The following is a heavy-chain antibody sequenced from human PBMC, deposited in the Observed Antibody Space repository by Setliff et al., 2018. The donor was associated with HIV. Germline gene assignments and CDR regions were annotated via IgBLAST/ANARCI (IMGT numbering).Heavy chain of an antibody. J-gene: IGHJ3*02. CDR1: GFTFIDYA. CDR2: SSSSGSYI. V-gene: IGHV3-21*01. D-gene: IGHD1-1*01. Sequence: GGSLRLSCAASGFTFIDYALTWVRQAPGKGLEWVSSSSSSGSYISYAPSLKGRFTISRDSASNSLYLEMNSLRAEDTAVYYCARSRSTRDAFDIWGQGTMVTVSS. CDR3: ARSRSTRDAFDI.